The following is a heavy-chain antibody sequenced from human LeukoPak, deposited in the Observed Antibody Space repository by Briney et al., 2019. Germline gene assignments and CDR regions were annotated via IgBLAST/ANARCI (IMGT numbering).Heavy chain of an antibody. CDR1: GFTLSNAW. J-gene: IGHJ4*02. V-gene: IGHV3-15*01. CDR3: TTDRGIAARPLFDF. CDR2: IKSKTDGGTT. D-gene: IGHD6-6*01. Sequence: PGGSLRLSCAASGFTLSNAWMGWVRQAPGKGLEWIGRIKSKTDGGTTDYAAPVKGRFTISRDDSKNRLYLQLNSLKSDDTAEYYCTTDRGIAARPLFDFWGQGILVTVSS.